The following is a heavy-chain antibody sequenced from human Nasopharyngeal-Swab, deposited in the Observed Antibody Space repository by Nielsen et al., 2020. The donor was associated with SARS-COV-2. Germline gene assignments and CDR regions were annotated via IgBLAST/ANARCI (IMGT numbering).Heavy chain of an antibody. CDR1: GFTFSSYS. CDR2: ISSSSSYI. V-gene: IGHV3-21*01. D-gene: IGHD6-13*01. Sequence: GSLKISCAASGFTFSSYSMNWVRQAPGKGLEWVSSISSSSSYIYYADSVKGRFTISRDNAKNSLYLQMNSLRAEDTAVYYCARDTIAAAGYYFDYWGQGTLVTVSS. CDR3: ARDTIAAAGYYFDY. J-gene: IGHJ4*02.